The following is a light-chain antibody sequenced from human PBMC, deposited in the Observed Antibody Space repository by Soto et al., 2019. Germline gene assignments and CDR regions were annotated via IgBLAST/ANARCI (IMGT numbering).Light chain of an antibody. CDR2: EVT. CDR1: SSDAGGYYY. Sequence: QSVLTQPASVSGSPGQSITISCTGTSSDAGGYYYVSWYQHHPGKAPKLIIYEVTNRPSGVSYRFSGSKSGNTASLIISGLQAEDEADYYYSSYTSSSAPHVVFGGGTKLTVL. CDR3: SSYTSSSAPHVV. V-gene: IGLV2-14*01. J-gene: IGLJ2*01.